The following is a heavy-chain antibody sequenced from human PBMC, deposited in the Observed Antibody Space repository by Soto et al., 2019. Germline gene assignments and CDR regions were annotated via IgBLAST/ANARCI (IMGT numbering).Heavy chain of an antibody. J-gene: IGHJ6*03. V-gene: IGHV1-46*03. D-gene: IGHD6-6*01. CDR2: INPSGGST. CDR3: ARDVIAARPYYYYYYMDV. CDR1: GYTFTSYY. Sequence: ASVKVSCKASGYTFTSYYMHWVRQAPGQGLEWMGIINPSGGSTSYAQKFQGRVTMTRDTSTSTVYMELSSLRSEDTAVYYCARDVIAARPYYYYYYMDVWGKGTTVTVSS.